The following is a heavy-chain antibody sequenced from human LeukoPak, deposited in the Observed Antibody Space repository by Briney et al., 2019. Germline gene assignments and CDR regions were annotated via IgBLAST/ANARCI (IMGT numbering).Heavy chain of an antibody. D-gene: IGHD5-18*01. J-gene: IGHJ6*02. V-gene: IGHV4-39*01. CDR3: ARKDTAMARWGKNYGMDV. Sequence: SETLSLTCAVYGGSFSGYYWGWIRQPPGKGLEWIGSIYYSGSTYYNPSLKSRVTISVDTSKNQFSLKLSSVTAADTAVYYCARKDTAMARWGKNYGMDVWGQGTTVTVSS. CDR1: GGSFSGYY. CDR2: IYYSGST.